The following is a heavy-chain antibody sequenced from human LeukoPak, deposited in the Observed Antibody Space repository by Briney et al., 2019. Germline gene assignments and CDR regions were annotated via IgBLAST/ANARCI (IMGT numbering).Heavy chain of an antibody. CDR1: GFTFSSYS. J-gene: IGHJ4*02. Sequence: GGSLRLSCAASGFTFSSYSMNWVRQAPGKGLEWVSSISSSSYIYYADSVKGRFTISRDNAKNSLYLQMNSLRAEDTAAYYCARDLSGYYDILTGYYFEYWGQGTLVTVSS. V-gene: IGHV3-21*01. CDR2: ISSSSYI. CDR3: ARDLSGYYDILTGYYFEY. D-gene: IGHD3-9*01.